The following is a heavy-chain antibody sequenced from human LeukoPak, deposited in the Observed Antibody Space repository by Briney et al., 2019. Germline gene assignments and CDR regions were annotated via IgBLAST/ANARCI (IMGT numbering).Heavy chain of an antibody. D-gene: IGHD4-11*01. CDR3: ARCRRRSNYYYYYMDV. J-gene: IGHJ6*03. CDR1: GGSISSYH. CDR2: IYYSGST. V-gene: IGHV4-59*01. Sequence: SETLSLTCTVSGGSISSYHWSWIRQPPGKGLEWIGYIYYSGSTNYNPSLKSRVTISVDTSKNQFSLRLGSVTAADTAVYYCARCRRRSNYYYYYMDVWGKGTTVTVSS.